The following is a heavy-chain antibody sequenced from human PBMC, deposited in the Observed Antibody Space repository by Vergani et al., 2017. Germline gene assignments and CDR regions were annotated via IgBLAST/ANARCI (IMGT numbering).Heavy chain of an antibody. CDR3: AKGYCSGGSCYIWYFDY. CDR1: GFTFSSYG. CDR2: IRYDGSNK. V-gene: IGHV3-30*02. J-gene: IGHJ4*02. D-gene: IGHD2-15*01. Sequence: VRLLESGGGLVQPGGSLRLSCAASGFTFSSYGMHWVRQAPGKGLEWVAFIRYDGSNKYYADSVKGRFTISRDNSKNTLYLQMNSLRAEDTAVYYCAKGYCSGGSCYIWYFDYWGQGTLVTVSS.